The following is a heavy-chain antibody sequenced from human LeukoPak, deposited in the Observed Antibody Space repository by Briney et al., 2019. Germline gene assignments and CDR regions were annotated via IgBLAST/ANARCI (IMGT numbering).Heavy chain of an antibody. J-gene: IGHJ4*02. V-gene: IGHV3-21*01. CDR2: ISMTSSYI. CDR3: ARVAGHSGYEPGYFED. CDR1: GFTFHSHS. Sequence: PGGSLRLSCAASGFTFHSHSMNWVRQAPGKGLEWVSSISMTSSYIYYADSVKGRFTISRDNAKNSLYLHMNSLRAEDTAVYYCARVAGHSGYEPGYFEDWGQGTLVTVSS. D-gene: IGHD5-12*01.